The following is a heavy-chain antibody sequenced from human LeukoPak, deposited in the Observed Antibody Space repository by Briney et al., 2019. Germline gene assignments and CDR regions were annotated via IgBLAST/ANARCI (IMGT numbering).Heavy chain of an antibody. CDR1: GFTFSNYW. CDR3: ARTAYTTSSLGF. V-gene: IGHV3-74*01. D-gene: IGHD6-6*01. Sequence: PGGSLRLSCAASGFTFSNYWMHWVRQAPGKGLVWVSRISSDGSVTTYADSVKGRFTISSDNAKNTLYLQMNSLRAEDTAVYHCARTAYTTSSLGFWGQGTLVTVSS. CDR2: ISSDGSVT. J-gene: IGHJ4*02.